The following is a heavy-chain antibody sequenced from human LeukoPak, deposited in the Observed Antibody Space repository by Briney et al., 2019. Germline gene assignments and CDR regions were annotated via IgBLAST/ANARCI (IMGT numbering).Heavy chain of an antibody. V-gene: IGHV1-2*02. Sequence: ASVKVSCKASGYTFTDYYLHWVRQAPGQGLQWMGWINPNSGGTNYVQGRVTMARDTSISTAYMELSRLRSDDTAVYYCASGGDYYDSSGYYDDAFDIWGQGTMVTVSS. CDR1: GYTFTDYY. CDR3: ASGGDYYDSSGYYDDAFDI. D-gene: IGHD3-22*01. J-gene: IGHJ3*02. CDR2: INPNSGGT.